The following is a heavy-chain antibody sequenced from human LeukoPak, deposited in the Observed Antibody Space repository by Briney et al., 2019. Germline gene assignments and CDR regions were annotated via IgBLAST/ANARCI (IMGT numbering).Heavy chain of an antibody. CDR2: IYHSGST. V-gene: IGHV4-4*02. CDR1: GGSIGSSNW. J-gene: IGHJ4*02. D-gene: IGHD4-17*01. Sequence: NPSGTLSLTCAVSGGSIGSSNWWSWVRQPPGKGLEWIGEIYHSGSTNYNPSLKSRVTISVDKSKNQFSLKLSFVTAADTAVYYCARVEATVTWFDYWGQGTLVTVSS. CDR3: ARVEATVTWFDY.